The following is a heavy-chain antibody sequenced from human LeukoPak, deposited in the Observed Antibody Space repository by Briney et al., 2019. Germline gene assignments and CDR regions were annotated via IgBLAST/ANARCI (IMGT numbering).Heavy chain of an antibody. CDR1: GFTFSSYG. J-gene: IGHJ4*02. Sequence: GGSLRLPCAASGFTFSSYGMHWVRQAPGKGLEWVAGISYDGSNKYYADSVKGRFTISRDNSKNTLYLQMNSLRAEDTAVYYCAKDPRRFASSGYYYFDYWGQGTLVTVSS. D-gene: IGHD3-22*01. CDR3: AKDPRRFASSGYYYFDY. CDR2: ISYDGSNK. V-gene: IGHV3-30*18.